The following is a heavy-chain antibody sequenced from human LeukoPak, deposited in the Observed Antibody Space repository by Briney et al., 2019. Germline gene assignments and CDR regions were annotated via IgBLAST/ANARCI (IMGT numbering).Heavy chain of an antibody. Sequence: PGGSLRLSCAFSGFTINDYGVNWVRRAPGKGLEWLSHTSVTGAVTTYADSLKGRFTISSDTAKNSLYLQLNSLTVGDTAIYYCARDRDGDEDFDYWGRGTLVTVSS. V-gene: IGHV3-48*01. J-gene: IGHJ4*02. CDR3: ARDRDGDEDFDY. CDR2: TSVTGAVT. CDR1: GFTINDYG. D-gene: IGHD4-17*01.